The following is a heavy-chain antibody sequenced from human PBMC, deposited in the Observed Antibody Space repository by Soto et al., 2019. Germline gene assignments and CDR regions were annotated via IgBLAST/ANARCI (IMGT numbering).Heavy chain of an antibody. CDR1: GYTFTNYY. V-gene: IGHV1-46*01. J-gene: IGHJ1*01. CDR2: IHYSGATP. Sequence: QVQLVQSGAEVKRPGASVKVSCKASGYTFTNYYMHWVRQAPGQGLEWMGVIHYSGATPTYAQKFQGRVTMARDTSTSTVYVELRSLTSDDTAMYYCARDKGDFTFGPWGQGSLVTVSS. CDR3: ARDKGDFTFGP. D-gene: IGHD3-3*01.